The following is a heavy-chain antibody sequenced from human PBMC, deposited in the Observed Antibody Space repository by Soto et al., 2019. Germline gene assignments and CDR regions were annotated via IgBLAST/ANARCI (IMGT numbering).Heavy chain of an antibody. Sequence: QVQLVQSGAEVRKPGSAVRVSCKASGGTFNMYAMNWVRQAPGQGLEWMAGIIPIFDTPRYSQRFQGRVTITVDESPSTAYMDLTGLRSEDTAIYYCARSIGCGGVIGGFDYWGQGTLVTVAS. CDR3: ARSIGCGGVIGGFDY. D-gene: IGHD3-16*02. CDR1: GGTFNMYA. V-gene: IGHV1-69*01. J-gene: IGHJ4*02. CDR2: IIPIFDTP.